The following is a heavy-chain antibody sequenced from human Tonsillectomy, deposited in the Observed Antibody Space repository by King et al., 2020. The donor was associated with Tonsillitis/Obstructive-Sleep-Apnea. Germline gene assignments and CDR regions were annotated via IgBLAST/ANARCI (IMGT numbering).Heavy chain of an antibody. V-gene: IGHV1-46*01. CDR3: ARLARIAVAGGRWFDP. Sequence: QLVQSGAEVKKPGASVKVSCKASGYTFTSYYMHWVRQAPGQGLEWMGIINPSGGITSYAQKFQGSVTMTRDTSTSTVYMELSSLRSEEPAVYYCARLARIAVAGGRWFDPWGQGTLVTVSS. J-gene: IGHJ5*02. CDR1: GYTFTSYY. CDR2: INPSGGIT. D-gene: IGHD6-19*01.